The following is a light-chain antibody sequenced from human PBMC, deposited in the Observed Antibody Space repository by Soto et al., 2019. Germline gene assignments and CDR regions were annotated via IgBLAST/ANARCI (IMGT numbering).Light chain of an antibody. CDR3: QQEWT. CDR2: GAS. V-gene: IGKV3-20*01. J-gene: IGKJ1*01. CDR1: QSVSSTY. Sequence: IVLTLSPGTLSLSQGERATLSCRASQSVSSTYLTWYQQKPGQPPRLLIFGASSRATGIPDRFSGSGSGTDFTLTINRLEPEDFAVYYCQQEWTFGQGTNVDIK.